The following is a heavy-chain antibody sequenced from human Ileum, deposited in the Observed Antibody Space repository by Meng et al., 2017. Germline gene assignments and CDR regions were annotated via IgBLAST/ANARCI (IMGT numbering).Heavy chain of an antibody. CDR2: IYYSGST. V-gene: IGHV4-61*01. D-gene: IGHD6-6*01. Sequence: GQRQESGPRLVRPSENLSLACTVSGGSVSSGSYYWSWIRQPPGKGLEWIGHIYYSGSTNYNPSLKSRVTISVDMSKNQFSLKLNSVTAADTAIYFCARSSTSPASYFFDYWGQGTLVTVSS. J-gene: IGHJ4*02. CDR3: ARSSTSPASYFFDY. CDR1: GGSVSSGSYY.